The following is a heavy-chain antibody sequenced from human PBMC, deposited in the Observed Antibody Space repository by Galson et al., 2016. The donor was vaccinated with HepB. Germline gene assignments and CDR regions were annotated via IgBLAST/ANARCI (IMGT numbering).Heavy chain of an antibody. J-gene: IGHJ4*02. CDR3: ASADYGDYTWDY. CDR1: GYILTELS. CDR2: FDPEDGET. V-gene: IGHV1-24*01. Sequence: SVKVSCKVSGYILTELSMHWVRQAPGKGLEWMGGFDPEDGETIYALKFQGRVTMTEDTSTDTAYMELSSLRSEDTAVYYCASADYGDYTWDYWGQGTLVTVSS. D-gene: IGHD4-17*01.